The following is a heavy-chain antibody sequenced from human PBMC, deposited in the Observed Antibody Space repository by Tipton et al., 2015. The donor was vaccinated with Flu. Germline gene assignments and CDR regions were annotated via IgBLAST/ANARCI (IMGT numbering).Heavy chain of an antibody. CDR2: VYSSGTT. CDR3: ARGYCSGGSCSYWYFDL. Sequence: TLSLTCTVSGGSLSSFYWTWIRQSAGKGLEWIGRVYSSGTTNFNPSLKSRLTMSLDASKNQFSLTLNSVTAADTAVYYCARGYCSGGSCSYWYFDLWGRGTLVTVSS. V-gene: IGHV4-4*07. CDR1: GGSLSSFY. J-gene: IGHJ2*01. D-gene: IGHD2-15*01.